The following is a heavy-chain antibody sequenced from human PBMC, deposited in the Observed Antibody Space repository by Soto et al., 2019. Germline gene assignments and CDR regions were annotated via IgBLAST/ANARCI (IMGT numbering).Heavy chain of an antibody. CDR3: TTDRYGEATIDY. J-gene: IGHJ4*02. CDR2: IKSKTDGGTT. D-gene: IGHD4-17*01. Sequence: GGSLRLSCAASGFTFSNAWMSWVRQAPGKGLEWVGRIKSKTDGGTTDYAAPVKGRFTISRDDSKNTLYLQMNSLKTEDTAVYYCTTDRYGEATIDYWGQGTLVTVSS. V-gene: IGHV3-15*01. CDR1: GFTFSNAW.